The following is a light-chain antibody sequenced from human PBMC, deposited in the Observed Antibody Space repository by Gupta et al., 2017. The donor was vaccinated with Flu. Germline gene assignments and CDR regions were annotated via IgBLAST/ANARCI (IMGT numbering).Light chain of an antibody. CDR2: EVS. J-gene: IGLJ2*01. Sequence: VTISCTGTSSDVGGYNYVSWYQQHPGKAPKLRSYEVSKRPSGVPDRFSGSKSANTASLTVSGLQAEDEADYYCSSYAGSNNFVVFGGGTKLTGL. CDR1: SSDVGGYNY. V-gene: IGLV2-8*01. CDR3: SSYAGSNNFVV.